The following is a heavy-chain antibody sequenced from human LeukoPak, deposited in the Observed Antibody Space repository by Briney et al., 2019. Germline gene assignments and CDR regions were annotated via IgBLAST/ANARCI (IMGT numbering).Heavy chain of an antibody. V-gene: IGHV3-23*01. CDR3: VKFRGIQHYNYHMDV. Sequence: GGSLRLSCVASGFTFSSSAMSWVRQAPGKWLECVSGLTGSGDNTYYADSVKGRFTISRDNSKNTLSLQMNSLRAEDAAVYYCVKFRGIQHYNYHMDVWGKGTTVTVSS. CDR1: GFTFSSSA. J-gene: IGHJ6*03. CDR2: LTGSGDNT. D-gene: IGHD3-10*01.